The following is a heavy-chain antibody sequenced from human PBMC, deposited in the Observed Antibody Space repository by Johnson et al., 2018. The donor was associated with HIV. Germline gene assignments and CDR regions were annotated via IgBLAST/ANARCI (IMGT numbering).Heavy chain of an antibody. Sequence: VQLVESGGGLIQPGGSLRLSCAASGFTVSSNYMSWVRQAPGKGLEWVSVIYSGGSTYYADSVKGRFAISRDNAKNSLYLQMNSLRVEDTAVYYCARGTRLGAPSNLDAFDIWGQGTKVTVSS. D-gene: IGHD1-7*01. CDR1: GFTVSSNY. CDR2: IYSGGST. CDR3: ARGTRLGAPSNLDAFDI. V-gene: IGHV3-53*01. J-gene: IGHJ3*02.